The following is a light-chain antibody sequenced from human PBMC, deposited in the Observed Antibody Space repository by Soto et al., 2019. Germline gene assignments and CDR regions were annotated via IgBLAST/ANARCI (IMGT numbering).Light chain of an antibody. J-gene: IGLJ1*01. CDR2: DVS. CDR3: SSYTTSSAYV. CDR1: SSDVGRYEY. Sequence: QSVLAQPASVSGSPGQSIAVSCTGTSSDVGRYEYVSWYQQHPGKAPKLMIYDVSKRPSGVSDRFSGSKSGNTASLTISGLQAEDEADYYCSSYTTSSAYVFGTGTKLTVL. V-gene: IGLV2-14*01.